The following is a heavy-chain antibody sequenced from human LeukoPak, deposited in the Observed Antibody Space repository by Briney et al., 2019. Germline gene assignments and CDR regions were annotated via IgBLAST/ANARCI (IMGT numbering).Heavy chain of an antibody. D-gene: IGHD6-13*01. CDR3: ARVYSSSWYSYYGMDV. Sequence: ASVRVSCKASGYIFIGYYVHWVRQAPGQGLEWMGWINPNSGGTNFAQKFQGRVTMTRNTSISTAYMELSSLRSEDTAVYYCARVYSSSWYSYYGMDVWGQGTTVTVSS. CDR1: GYIFIGYY. CDR2: INPNSGGT. V-gene: IGHV1-2*02. J-gene: IGHJ6*02.